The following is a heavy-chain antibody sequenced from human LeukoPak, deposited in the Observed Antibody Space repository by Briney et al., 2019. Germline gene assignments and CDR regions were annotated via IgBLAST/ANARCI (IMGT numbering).Heavy chain of an antibody. J-gene: IGHJ6*02. D-gene: IGHD2-15*01. CDR3: AKPGAPKYCSGGSCYRNYYYGMDV. CDR2: ISGSGGST. CDR1: GFTFSSYA. V-gene: IGHV3-23*01. Sequence: GGSLRLSCAASGFTFSSYAMSWVRQAPGKGLEWVSAISGSGGSTYYADSVKGRFTISRDNSKNTLYLQMNSLRAEDTAVYYCAKPGAPKYCSGGSCYRNYYYGMDVWGQGTTVTVSS.